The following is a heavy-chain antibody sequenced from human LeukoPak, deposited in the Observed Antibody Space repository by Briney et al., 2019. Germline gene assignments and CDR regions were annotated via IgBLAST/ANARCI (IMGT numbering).Heavy chain of an antibody. Sequence: GASVKVSCKASGYTFTSYDNNWLRQAPGQGLEWMGWMNPNRVNTGYAQKFQGRVTMTRNTSISTAYMELSSLRSEDTAVYYCARGSTARYYYDSSGYYRGAVDYWGQGTLVTISS. CDR1: GYTFTSYD. V-gene: IGHV1-8*01. CDR2: MNPNRVNT. D-gene: IGHD3-22*01. J-gene: IGHJ4*02. CDR3: ARGSTARYYYDSSGYYRGAVDY.